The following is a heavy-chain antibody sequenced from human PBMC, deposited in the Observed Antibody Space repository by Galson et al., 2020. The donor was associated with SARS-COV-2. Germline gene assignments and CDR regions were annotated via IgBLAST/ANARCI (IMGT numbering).Heavy chain of an antibody. CDR3: TATRAY. J-gene: IGHJ4*02. CDR2: INSEGNST. CDR1: GLTFSNFW. D-gene: IGHD1-26*01. V-gene: IGHV3-74*01. Sequence: GGSLRLSCTASGLTFSNFWMHWVRQAQGKGLVWVSRINSEGNSTNYADSVKGRFTISRDNAKNTLYLQMNSLRAEDTAVYYCTATRAYWGQGTLVTVSS.